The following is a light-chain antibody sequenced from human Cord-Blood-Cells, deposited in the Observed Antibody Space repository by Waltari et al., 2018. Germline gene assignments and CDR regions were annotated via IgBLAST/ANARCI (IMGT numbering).Light chain of an antibody. V-gene: IGKV1-8*01. J-gene: IGKJ3*01. Sequence: AIRMTQSPSSFSESTGDRVTITCRASQGISSYLAWYQQKPGKAPKLLIYAASTLQSGVPSRFSGSGSVTDFTLTISCLQSEDFATYYCQQYYSYPPTFGPGTKVDIK. CDR3: QQYYSYPPT. CDR1: QGISSY. CDR2: AAS.